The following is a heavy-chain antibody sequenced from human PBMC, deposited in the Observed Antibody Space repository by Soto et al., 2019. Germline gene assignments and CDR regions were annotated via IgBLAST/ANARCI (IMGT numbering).Heavy chain of an antibody. CDR3: ARPYSSSWYYYYGMDV. CDR1: GYTFTSYG. Sequence: ASVKVSCKASGYTFTSYGISWVRQAPGRGLEWMGWISAYNGNTNYAQKLQGRVTMTTDTSTSTAYMELRSLRSDDTAVYYCARPYSSSWYYYYGMDVWGQGTTVTVSS. V-gene: IGHV1-18*01. J-gene: IGHJ6*02. CDR2: ISAYNGNT. D-gene: IGHD6-13*01.